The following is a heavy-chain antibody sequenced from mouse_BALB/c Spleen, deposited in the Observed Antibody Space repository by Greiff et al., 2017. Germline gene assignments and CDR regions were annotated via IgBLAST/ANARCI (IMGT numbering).Heavy chain of an antibody. CDR3: TREGNYVRYFDY. CDR1: GFTFSNYW. CDR2: IRLKSNNYAT. V-gene: IGHV6-6*02. J-gene: IGHJ2*01. Sequence: EVKVVESGGGLVQPGGSMKLSCVASGFTFSNYWMNWVRQSPEKGLEWVAEIRLKSNNYATHYAESVKGRFTISRDDSKSSVYLQMNNLRAEDTGIYYCTREGNYVRYFDYWGQGTTLTVSS. D-gene: IGHD2-1*01.